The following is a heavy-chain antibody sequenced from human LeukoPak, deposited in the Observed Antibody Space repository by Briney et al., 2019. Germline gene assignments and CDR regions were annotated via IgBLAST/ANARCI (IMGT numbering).Heavy chain of an antibody. Sequence: SQTLSLTCAVSGGSISSGSYSWSWIRQPPGKGLEWIGYIYPRGSTYYNPSLKSRVTISVDTSKNQFSLKLSSVTAADTAVYYCARVQYYDSSGYYLTYYWGQGTLVTVSS. D-gene: IGHD3-22*01. CDR3: ARVQYYDSSGYYLTYY. J-gene: IGHJ4*02. V-gene: IGHV4-30-2*01. CDR2: IYPRGST. CDR1: GGSISSGSYS.